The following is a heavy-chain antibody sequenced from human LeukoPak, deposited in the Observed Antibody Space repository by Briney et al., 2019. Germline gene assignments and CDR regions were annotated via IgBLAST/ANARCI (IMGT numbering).Heavy chain of an antibody. CDR1: GFTFSSYS. CDR2: ISSSSSYI. Sequence: GGSLRLSCAASGFTFSSYSMNWVRQAPGKGLEWVSSISSSSSYIYYADSAKGRFTISRDNAKNSLYLQMNSLRAEDTAVYYCASPTYYYDSSGYPAYYYYYMDVWGKGTTVTVSS. J-gene: IGHJ6*03. V-gene: IGHV3-21*01. D-gene: IGHD3-22*01. CDR3: ASPTYYYDSSGYPAYYYYYMDV.